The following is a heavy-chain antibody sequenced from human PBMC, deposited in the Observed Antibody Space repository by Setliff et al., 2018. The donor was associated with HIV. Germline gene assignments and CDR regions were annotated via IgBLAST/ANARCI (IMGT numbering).Heavy chain of an antibody. CDR2: IVTSGSA. CDR3: ARAFYGISAGYYYFDV. D-gene: IGHD3-9*01. Sequence: SETLSLTCTVSGGSISSTSHYWTWIRQPAEKGLEWLGRIVTSGSASYNPSLESRVTFSVDTSKNQFALKLTSVTAADTAVYYCARAFYGISAGYYYFDVWGQGALVTVSS. V-gene: IGHV4-61*02. J-gene: IGHJ4*02. CDR1: GGSISSTSHY.